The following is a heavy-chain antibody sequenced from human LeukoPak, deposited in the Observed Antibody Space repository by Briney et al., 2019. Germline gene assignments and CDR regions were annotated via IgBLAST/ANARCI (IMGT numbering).Heavy chain of an antibody. J-gene: IGHJ5*02. Sequence: SETLSLTCTVSGGSINSYYWSWIRQPAGKGLEWIGRIHSSGSTSYSPSPKSRVTMSVDRSKKQLSLKLSSVTAADTAVYYCARVLSGTWFDPWGQGTLVTVSS. CDR3: ARVLSGTWFDP. V-gene: IGHV4-4*07. D-gene: IGHD3-10*01. CDR2: IHSSGST. CDR1: GGSINSYY.